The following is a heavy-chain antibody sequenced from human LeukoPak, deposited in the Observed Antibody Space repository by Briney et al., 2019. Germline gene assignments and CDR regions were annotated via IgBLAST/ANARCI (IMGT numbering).Heavy chain of an antibody. CDR1: GFTFSSYG. Sequence: GKSLRLSCAASGFTFSSYGMHWVRQAPGKGLEWVAVISNDGSNKYYADSVKGRFTISRDNSKNTLYMQMNSLRVEDTAVYYCAKDQAGSSWFLDYWGQGTRVTVSS. D-gene: IGHD6-13*01. CDR2: ISNDGSNK. J-gene: IGHJ4*02. V-gene: IGHV3-30*18. CDR3: AKDQAGSSWFLDY.